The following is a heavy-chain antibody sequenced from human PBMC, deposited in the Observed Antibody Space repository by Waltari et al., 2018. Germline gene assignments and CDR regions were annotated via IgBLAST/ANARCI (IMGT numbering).Heavy chain of an antibody. V-gene: IGHV4-39*01. CDR3: ATYLGASLGTAAFDV. Sequence: QLQLQESGPGLVKPSENLSITCSVSGGAITSNLHSWGWSRQPPGQGLEWIGTMSYNGATYSSPSLKSRVTISRDTSKNQLSLKLGSVTAADTAVYYCATYLGASLGTAAFDVWGQGTMVTVSS. CDR2: MSYNGAT. CDR1: GGAITSNLHS. J-gene: IGHJ3*01. D-gene: IGHD1-1*01.